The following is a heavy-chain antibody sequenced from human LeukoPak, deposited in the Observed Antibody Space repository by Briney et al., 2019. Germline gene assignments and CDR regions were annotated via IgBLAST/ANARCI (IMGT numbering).Heavy chain of an antibody. Sequence: GGSLRLSCAASGFTFTTYGMHWVRQPPRKGLEWVAFIRFDGTNKYYADSVKGRFTISRDNSKNTVHLQMNSLTPEDTAVYYCAKDSAYYRYYFDYWGQGTLVTVSS. V-gene: IGHV3-30*02. J-gene: IGHJ4*02. CDR1: GFTFTTYG. D-gene: IGHD3-22*01. CDR3: AKDSAYYRYYFDY. CDR2: IRFDGTNK.